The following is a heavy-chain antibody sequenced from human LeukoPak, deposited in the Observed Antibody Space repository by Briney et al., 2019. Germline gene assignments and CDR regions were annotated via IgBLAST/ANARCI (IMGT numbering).Heavy chain of an antibody. CDR2: IETSGNT. J-gene: IGHJ4*02. V-gene: IGHV4-4*07. CDR3: ARESYSSPTEFDY. CDR1: GGSISSYY. Sequence: SETLSLTCTVSGGSISSYYWSWIRQPAGKGLEWIGRIETSGNTNYKPSLKSRVTMSVDMSKNLFSLRLSSVTAADTAVYYCARESYSSPTEFDYWGQGTQVTVSS. D-gene: IGHD6-13*01.